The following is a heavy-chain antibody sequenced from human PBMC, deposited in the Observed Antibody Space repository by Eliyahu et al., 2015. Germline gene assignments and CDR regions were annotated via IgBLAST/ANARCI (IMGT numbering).Heavy chain of an antibody. Sequence: EVQLVESGGGLVQPGGSLRLSCAASGFTXXXYEMNWVRQAPGKGLEWVSYISSSGSTIYYADSVKGRFTISRDNAKNSLYLQMNSLRAEDTAVYYCASARGTVGRPYYFDYWGQGTLVTVSS. J-gene: IGHJ4*02. CDR1: GFTXXXYE. CDR2: ISSSGSTI. CDR3: ASARGTVGRPYYFDY. D-gene: IGHD1-14*01. V-gene: IGHV3-48*03.